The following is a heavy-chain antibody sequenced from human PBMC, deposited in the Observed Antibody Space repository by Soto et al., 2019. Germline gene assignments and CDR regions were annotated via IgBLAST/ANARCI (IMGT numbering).Heavy chain of an antibody. CDR2: INHSGST. Sequence: SETLSLTCAVYGGSFSGYYWSWIRQPPEKGLEWIGEINHSGSTTYNPSSKSRVTISVDTSKNQFSLKLSSVTAADTAVYYCARGTGSAAAGIFDYWGQGTLVTVS. V-gene: IGHV4-34*01. CDR1: GGSFSGYY. D-gene: IGHD6-13*01. J-gene: IGHJ4*02. CDR3: ARGTGSAAAGIFDY.